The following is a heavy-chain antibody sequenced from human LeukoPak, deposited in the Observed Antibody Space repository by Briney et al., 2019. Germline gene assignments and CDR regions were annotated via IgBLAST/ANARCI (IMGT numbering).Heavy chain of an antibody. V-gene: IGHV3-48*03. CDR2: ISRSGSTR. J-gene: IGHJ3*02. D-gene: IGHD3-10*01. CDR3: ARVATMVRVPLDALDI. CDR1: GFTFSACE. Sequence: GGSLRLSCAISGFTFSACELTWVRQAPGKGLEWVSYISRSGSTRYYADSVKGRFTISRDDAKNSLYLQMNSLRAEDTAVYYCARVATMVRVPLDALDIWGQGTMVSVSS.